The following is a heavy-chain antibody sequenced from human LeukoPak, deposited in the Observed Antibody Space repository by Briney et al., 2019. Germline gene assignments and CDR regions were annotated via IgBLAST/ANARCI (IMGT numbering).Heavy chain of an antibody. V-gene: IGHV3-21*01. D-gene: IGHD3-10*01. CDR3: AGTYGSGSYPNY. Sequence: GGSLRLSCAASGLTFSNYDMNWVRQAPGKGLEWVSSISSSSSYIFYADLVKGRFAISRDNAKNSLYLQLYSLRAEDTAVYYCAGTYGSGSYPNYWGQGPLVTVSS. CDR2: ISSSSSYI. J-gene: IGHJ4*02. CDR1: GLTFSNYD.